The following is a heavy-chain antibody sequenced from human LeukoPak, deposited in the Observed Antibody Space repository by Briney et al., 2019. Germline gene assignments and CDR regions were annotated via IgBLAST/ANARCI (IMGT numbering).Heavy chain of an antibody. CDR1: GFTFDDYA. CDR2: ISGDGGST. J-gene: IGHJ4*02. Sequence: GGSLRLCCAASGFTFDDYAMHGVRQAPGKGLEWVALISGDGGSTYYADSVKGRFTISRDNSKNSLYLQMNSLRTEDTALSYWAKDIGSGDDYWGQGTLVTVSS. D-gene: IGHD6-25*01. V-gene: IGHV3-43*02. CDR3: AKDIGSGDDY.